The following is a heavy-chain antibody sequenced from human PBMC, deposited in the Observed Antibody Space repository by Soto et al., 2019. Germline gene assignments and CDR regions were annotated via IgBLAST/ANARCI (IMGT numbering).Heavy chain of an antibody. Sequence: QLHLVQSGAVVKKPGASVTVSCSASGYPVTAYYMHWVRQAPGRGLEWMGGINPATGAAKYTQTFQGRDTMTRDPSTSTGFMELSGLTSEATAVFYCARGGGVGVAGSAAFDMWGQGTLVTVSS. CDR1: GYPVTAYY. CDR2: INPATGAA. V-gene: IGHV1-2*02. J-gene: IGHJ3*02. CDR3: ARGGGVGVAGSAAFDM. D-gene: IGHD3-3*01.